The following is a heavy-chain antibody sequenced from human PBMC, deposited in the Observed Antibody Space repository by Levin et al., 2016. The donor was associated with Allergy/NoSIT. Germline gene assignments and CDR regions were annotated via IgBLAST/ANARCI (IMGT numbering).Heavy chain of an antibody. J-gene: IGHJ6*03. CDR1: GFTFSDYY. Sequence: GESLKISCAASGFTFSDYYMSWIRQAPGKGLEWISYISSSDSIRYYADSVKGRFTISRDNVKNSLYLYMNSLRAEDTAVYFCARDKWLTHYYMDVWGKGTTVTVSS. CDR2: ISSSDSIR. CDR3: ARDKWLTHYYMDV. D-gene: IGHD3-22*01. V-gene: IGHV3-11*01.